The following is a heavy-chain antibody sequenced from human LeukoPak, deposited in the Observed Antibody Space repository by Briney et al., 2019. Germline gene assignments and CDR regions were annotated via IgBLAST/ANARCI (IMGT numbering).Heavy chain of an antibody. J-gene: IGHJ4*02. CDR2: ISGGGDIT. CDR3: ARVSGSYPIGYYFDY. D-gene: IGHD3-10*01. V-gene: IGHV3-23*01. Sequence: GGSLRLSCAASGFNFANHAMSWVRQTAGKGLEWVSAISGGGDITYYADSVKGRFTISRDNSKNTLYLQMNSLRAEDTAVYYCARVSGSYPIGYYFDYWGQGTLVTVSS. CDR1: GFNFANHA.